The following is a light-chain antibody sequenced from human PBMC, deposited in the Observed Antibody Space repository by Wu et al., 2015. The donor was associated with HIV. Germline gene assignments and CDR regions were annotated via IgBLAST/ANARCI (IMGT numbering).Light chain of an antibody. J-gene: IGKJ2*01. V-gene: IGKV3-11*01. CDR2: DTS. CDR3: QQRASWPYT. Sequence: EIVLTQSPATLSLSPGERATLSCRASQSVGSYLAWYQQKPGQAPRLLIYDTSNGAAGIPARFSGSGSGTDFTLTISSLEPEDFVVYYCQQRASWPYTFGQGTKVEIK. CDR1: QSVGSY.